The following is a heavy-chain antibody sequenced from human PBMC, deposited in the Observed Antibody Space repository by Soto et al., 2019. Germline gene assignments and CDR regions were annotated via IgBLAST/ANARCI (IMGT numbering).Heavy chain of an antibody. V-gene: IGHV4-30-4*01. CDR3: ARVYLHFSYDMDV. CDR2: LYYSGTT. Sequence: QVELQASGPGLVKPSQTLSLTCSFFGASISNGDLQWSWIRQPHGKALEWLGSLYYSGTTFYTPALKGREMLSVDRFQNESSMKLTSVTAGYTVGDYCARVYLHFSYDMDVCGPGATVNV. CDR1: GASISNGDLQ. D-gene: IGHD2-21*01. J-gene: IGHJ6*02.